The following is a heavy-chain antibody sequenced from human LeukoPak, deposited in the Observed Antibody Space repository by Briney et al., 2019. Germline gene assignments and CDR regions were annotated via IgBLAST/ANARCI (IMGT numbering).Heavy chain of an antibody. CDR3: VLHHDNCYGGRWFDP. V-gene: IGHV3-23*01. D-gene: IGHD4-23*01. J-gene: IGHJ5*02. Sequence: PGGSLRLSCAAPGCTFLNFGIIRGRQPPGNGLESVAGISARGDTTHYADPVKRRSTNPRDNSKKTLYLQMNSLRAHDTPVYYFVLHHDNCYGGRWFDPWGQGTLVTVSS. CDR1: GCTFLNFG. CDR2: ISARGDTT.